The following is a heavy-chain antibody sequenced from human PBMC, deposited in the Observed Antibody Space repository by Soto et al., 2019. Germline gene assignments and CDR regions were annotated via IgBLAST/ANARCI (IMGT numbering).Heavy chain of an antibody. Sequence: GGSLRLSCAASGFTFSSYGMHWVRQAPGKGLEWVAVIWYDGSNKYYADSVKDRFTISRDNSKNTLYLQMNSLRAEDTAVYYCARDAIKVVPAADDAFDIWGQGTMVTVSS. V-gene: IGHV3-33*01. CDR1: GFTFSSYG. CDR3: ARDAIKVVPAADDAFDI. D-gene: IGHD2-2*01. J-gene: IGHJ3*02. CDR2: IWYDGSNK.